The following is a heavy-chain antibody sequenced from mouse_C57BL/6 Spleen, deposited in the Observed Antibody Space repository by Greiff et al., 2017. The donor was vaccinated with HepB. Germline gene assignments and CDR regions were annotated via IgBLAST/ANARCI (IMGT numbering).Heavy chain of an antibody. V-gene: IGHV5-4*01. CDR3: ARDGWYYFDY. CDR1: GFTFSSYA. J-gene: IGHJ2*01. D-gene: IGHD2-3*01. CDR2: ISDGGSYT. Sequence: EVQGVESGGGLVKPGGSLKLSCAASGFTFSSYAMSWVRQTPDKRLEWVATISDGGSYTYYPDNVKGRFTISRDNAKNNLYLQMSHLKSEDTAMYYCARDGWYYFDYWGQGTTLTVSS.